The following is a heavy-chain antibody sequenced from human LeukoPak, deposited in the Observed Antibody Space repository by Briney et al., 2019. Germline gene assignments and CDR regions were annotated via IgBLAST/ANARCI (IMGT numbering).Heavy chain of an antibody. Sequence: GGSLRLSCAASGFTFSSYAMSWVRQAPGKGLEWVAVISYDGSNKYYADSVKGRFTISRDNSKNTLYLQMNSLRAEDTAVYYCARGDRSGYLDYWGQGTLVTVSS. D-gene: IGHD3-3*01. V-gene: IGHV3-30-3*01. CDR3: ARGDRSGYLDY. CDR2: ISYDGSNK. CDR1: GFTFSSYA. J-gene: IGHJ4*02.